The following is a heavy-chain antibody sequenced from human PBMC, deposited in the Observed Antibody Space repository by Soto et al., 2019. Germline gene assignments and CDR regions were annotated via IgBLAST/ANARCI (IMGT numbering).Heavy chain of an antibody. V-gene: IGHV6-1*01. J-gene: IGHJ6*02. CDR3: ARALAGYYDSSGYYYYYYYGMDV. CDR1: GDSVSSNSAA. Sequence: SQTLSLTCAISGDSVSSNSAAWNWIRQSPSRGLEWLGRTYYRSKWYNDYAVSVKSRITINPDTSNNQFSLQLNSVTPEDTAVYYCARALAGYYDSSGYYYYYYYGMDVWGQGTTVTVSS. CDR2: TYYRSKWYN. D-gene: IGHD3-22*01.